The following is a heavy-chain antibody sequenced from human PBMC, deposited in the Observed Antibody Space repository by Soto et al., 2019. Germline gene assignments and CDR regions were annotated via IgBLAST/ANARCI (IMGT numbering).Heavy chain of an antibody. CDR2: IYYSGST. CDR3: ARDCSGGRCYSDYYYGMDV. V-gene: IGHV4-31*03. Sequence: QVQLQESGPGLVKPSQTLSLTCTVSGGSISSGGYYWSWIRQHPGKGLEWIGYIYYSGSTYYNPSLKSRVTISVDTSKNQFALKMSSVTAEDTAVYYCARDCSGGRCYSDYYYGMDVWGQGTTVTVSS. J-gene: IGHJ6*02. D-gene: IGHD2-15*01. CDR1: GGSISSGGYY.